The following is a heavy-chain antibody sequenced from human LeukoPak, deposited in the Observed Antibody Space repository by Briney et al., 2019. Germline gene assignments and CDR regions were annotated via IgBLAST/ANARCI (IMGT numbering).Heavy chain of an antibody. J-gene: IGHJ6*03. CDR3: ARAYSRFYYYYMDV. V-gene: IGHV4-34*01. Sequence: SETLSLTCAVYGGSFSGYYWTWIRQPPGKGLEWIGEISHSGSTNYNPSLKSRVTISVDTSETQFSLKLSSVTAADTAVYYCARAYSRFYYYYMDVWGKGTTVTVSS. CDR2: ISHSGST. D-gene: IGHD2-15*01. CDR1: GGSFSGYY.